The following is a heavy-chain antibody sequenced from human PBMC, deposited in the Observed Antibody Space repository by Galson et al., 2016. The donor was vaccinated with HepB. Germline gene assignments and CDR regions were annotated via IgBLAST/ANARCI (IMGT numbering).Heavy chain of an antibody. Sequence: QSGAEVKKPGESLRISCKVFGYTFTSYWISWVRQMPGKGLEWMGRIDPSDSYTNYIPSFQGHVTMSADKSISTAYLQWSRLKASDTGMYYCTKSRAIKFDPWGQGTLVTVSS. D-gene: IGHD2-2*01. CDR2: IDPSDSYT. J-gene: IGHJ5*02. V-gene: IGHV5-10-1*01. CDR1: GYTFTSYW. CDR3: TKSRAIKFDP.